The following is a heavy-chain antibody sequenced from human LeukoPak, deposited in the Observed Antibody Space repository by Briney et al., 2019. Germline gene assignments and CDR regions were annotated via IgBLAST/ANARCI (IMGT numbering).Heavy chain of an antibody. CDR2: INPNSGGT. Sequence: GASVKVSCKASRYTFTGYYMHWVRQAPGQGLEWMGWINPNSGGTNYAQKLQGRVTMTRDTSISTAYMELSRLRSDDTAVYYCAGTNPYDILTGYESYYYGMDVWGQGTTVTVSS. CDR1: RYTFTGYY. J-gene: IGHJ6*02. V-gene: IGHV1-2*02. D-gene: IGHD3-9*01. CDR3: AGTNPYDILTGYESYYYGMDV.